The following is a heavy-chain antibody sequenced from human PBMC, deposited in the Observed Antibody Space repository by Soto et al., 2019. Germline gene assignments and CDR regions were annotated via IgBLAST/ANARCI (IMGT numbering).Heavy chain of an antibody. CDR3: ARRIAAADQTYYYYYGMDV. CDR2: IYHSGST. V-gene: IGHV4-4*02. J-gene: IGHJ6*02. CDR1: GGSISSSNW. Sequence: SETLSLTCAVSGGSISSSNWWSWVRQPPGKGLEWIGEIYHSGSTNYNPSLKSRVTISVDKSKNQFSLKLSSVTAADTAVYYCARRIAAADQTYYYYYGMDVWGQGTTVTVSS. D-gene: IGHD6-13*01.